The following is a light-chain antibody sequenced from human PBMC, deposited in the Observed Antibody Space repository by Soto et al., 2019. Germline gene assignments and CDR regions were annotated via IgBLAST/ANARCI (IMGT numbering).Light chain of an antibody. V-gene: IGKV1-5*03. J-gene: IGKJ2*01. CDR1: QSISNW. Sequence: DIQMTQSPSTLSASVGDRVTLTCRASQSISNWLAWYQQKPGKAPKLLIFRASALESGVPSRFSGSGSGTEFTLTISSLQPDDFATYYCQQYSTYSHTFGQGTKLEI. CDR2: RAS. CDR3: QQYSTYSHT.